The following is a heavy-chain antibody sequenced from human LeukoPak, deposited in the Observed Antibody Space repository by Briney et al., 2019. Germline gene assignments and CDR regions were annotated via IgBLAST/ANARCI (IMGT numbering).Heavy chain of an antibody. J-gene: IGHJ4*02. CDR3: ASTGMYSSSWYVDH. V-gene: IGHV4-4*07. D-gene: IGHD6-13*01. CDR2: IYTSGST. Sequence: SETLSLTCTVSGGSISSYYWSWIRQPAGKGLEWIGRIYTSGSTNYNPSLKSRVTMSVDTSKNRFSLKLSSVTAADTAVYYCASTGMYSSSWYVDHWGQGTLVTVSS. CDR1: GGSISSYY.